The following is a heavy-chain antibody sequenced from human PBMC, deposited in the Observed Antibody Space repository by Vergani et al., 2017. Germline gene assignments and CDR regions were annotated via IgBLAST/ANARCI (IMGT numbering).Heavy chain of an antibody. J-gene: IGHJ6*03. CDR1: GGSISSGGYY. CDR3: ARAPRGYSGYDFSYYYDMDV. CDR2: THYSGST. V-gene: IGHV4-31*03. D-gene: IGHD5-12*01. Sequence: QVQLQESGPGLVKPSQTLSLTCTVSGGSISSGGYYWSWIRQHPGKGLEWSGYTHYSGSTYYNPSLKSRVTISVDTSKKQFSLKLSSVTAADTAVYYCARAPRGYSGYDFSYYYDMDVGGKGTTVTVSS.